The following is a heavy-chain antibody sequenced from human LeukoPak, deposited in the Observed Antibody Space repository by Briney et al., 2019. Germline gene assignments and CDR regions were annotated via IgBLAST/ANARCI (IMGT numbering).Heavy chain of an antibody. D-gene: IGHD1-26*01. CDR2: IKQDRSEK. J-gene: IGHJ3*02. V-gene: IGHV3-7*03. Sequence: PGGSLRLSCAASGFTFTNYWMSWVRQAPGKGLELVANIKQDRSEKYYVDSVKGRFTISRDNAKNSLYLQMNSLRAEDTALYYCARATSGSYDAFDIWGQGTMVTVSS. CDR1: GFTFTNYW. CDR3: ARATSGSYDAFDI.